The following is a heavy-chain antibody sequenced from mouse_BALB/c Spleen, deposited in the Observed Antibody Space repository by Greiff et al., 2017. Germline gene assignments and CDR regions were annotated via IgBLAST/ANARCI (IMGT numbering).Heavy chain of an antibody. CDR2: ISYSGST. J-gene: IGHJ3*01. CDR1: GDSITSGY. V-gene: IGHV3-8*02. CDR3: ARRQRGLPWFAY. D-gene: IGHD3-2*01. Sequence: DVQLQESGPSLVKPSQTLSLTCSVTGDSITSGYWNWIRKFPGNKLEYMGYISYSGSTYYNPSLKSRISISRDTSKNQYYLQLNSVTTEDTATYYCARRQRGLPWFAYWGQGTLVTVSA.